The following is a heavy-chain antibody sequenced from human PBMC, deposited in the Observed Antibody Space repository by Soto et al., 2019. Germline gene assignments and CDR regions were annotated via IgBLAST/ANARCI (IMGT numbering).Heavy chain of an antibody. CDR1: GYTFTSYG. J-gene: IGHJ4*02. CDR3: ARDWSRYYDSSGLMWFY. D-gene: IGHD3-22*01. V-gene: IGHV1-18*01. Sequence: ASVKVSCKASGYTFTSYGISWVRQAPGQGLEWVGWISAHNGDTRYAQNLQGRIAMTTDTFTNTAYMELTSLTSDDTAVYYCARDWSRYYDSSGLMWFYWGQGTLVTVSS. CDR2: ISAHNGDT.